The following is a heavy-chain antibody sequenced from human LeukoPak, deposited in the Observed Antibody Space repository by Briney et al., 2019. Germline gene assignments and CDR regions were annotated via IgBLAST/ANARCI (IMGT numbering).Heavy chain of an antibody. D-gene: IGHD6-13*01. Sequence: GGSLRLSCAASGFTFSTYAMSWVRRARGRAVEWVSGVTSGGDTTYYADSVKGRFTISRDNSKNTVSLHMNSLRAEDTAVYYCAKVAPLGSSWYAFNYWGQGTLVTVSS. CDR2: VTSGGDTT. CDR1: GFTFSTYA. CDR3: AKVAPLGSSWYAFNY. V-gene: IGHV3-23*01. J-gene: IGHJ4*02.